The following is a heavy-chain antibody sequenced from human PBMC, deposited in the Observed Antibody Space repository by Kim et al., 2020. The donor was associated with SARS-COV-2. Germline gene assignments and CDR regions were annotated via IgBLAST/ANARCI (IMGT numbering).Heavy chain of an antibody. CDR3: ARVKVWGGMDV. CDR2: INPNRGGT. D-gene: IGHD7-27*01. J-gene: IGHJ6*02. CDR1: GYTFADFY. V-gene: IGHV1-2*06. Sequence: ASVKVSCKASGYTFADFYIHWVRQAPGQGLEWMGRINPNRGGTNYAQKFQGRVTETGDTSINTTYMELSSLRSDDTAVYYCARVKVWGGMDVWGQGTTVTVSS.